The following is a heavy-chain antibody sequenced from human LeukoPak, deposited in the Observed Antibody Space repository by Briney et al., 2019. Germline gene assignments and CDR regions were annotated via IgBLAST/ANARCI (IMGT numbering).Heavy chain of an antibody. D-gene: IGHD2-21*01. CDR2: IYHSGST. CDR3: AREILGDSSYYYYYMDV. V-gene: IGHV4-4*02. CDR1: GGSISSSNW. J-gene: IGHJ6*03. Sequence: SETLSLTCAVSGGSISSSNWWSWIRQPPGKGLEWIGEIYHSGSTYYNPSLKSRVTISVDTSKNQFSLKLSSVTAADTAVYYCAREILGDSSYYYYYMDVWGKGTTVTVSS.